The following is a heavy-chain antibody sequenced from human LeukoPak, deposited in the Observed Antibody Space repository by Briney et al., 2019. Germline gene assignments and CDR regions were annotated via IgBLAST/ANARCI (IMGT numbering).Heavy chain of an antibody. CDR2: MNPNSGNT. J-gene: IGHJ4*02. D-gene: IGHD4-17*01. CDR1: RYTFTTYD. V-gene: IGHV1-8*01. Sequence: VASVKVSCKASRYTFTTYDINWVRQAPGQGLEWAGWMNPNSGNTGYAQKFQGRVTMTRNTSISTAYMELSSLRSEDTAVYYCATRFLEYGDYEGEDYWGQGTLVTASS. CDR3: ATRFLEYGDYEGEDY.